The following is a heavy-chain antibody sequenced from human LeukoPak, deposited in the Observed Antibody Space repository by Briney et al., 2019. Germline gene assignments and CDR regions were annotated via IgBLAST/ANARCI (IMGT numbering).Heavy chain of an antibody. CDR1: GFTFSGSA. V-gene: IGHV3-48*01. CDR3: ARDHNYAFDN. Sequence: GGSLRLSCAASGFTFSGSAMHWVRQASGKGLEWIAYIGIDSGNTKYADSVRGRFTISADKAKNSLYLQMNSLRVEDTAVYYCARDHNYAFDNWGQGTLVSVAS. D-gene: IGHD1-1*01. J-gene: IGHJ4*02. CDR2: IGIDSGNT.